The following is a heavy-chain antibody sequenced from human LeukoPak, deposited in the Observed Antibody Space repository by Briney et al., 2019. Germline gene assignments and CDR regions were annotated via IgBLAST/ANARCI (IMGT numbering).Heavy chain of an antibody. Sequence: ASETLSLTCAVYGGSFSGYYWSWIRQSPGKGLEWIGEINHNGSTNYNPSLKSRVTISVDTSKNQFSLRLSSVTAADTAVYYCARDADTATDYWGQGTLVTVSS. CDR1: GGSFSGYY. CDR2: INHNGST. CDR3: ARDADTATDY. V-gene: IGHV4-34*01. D-gene: IGHD5-18*01. J-gene: IGHJ4*02.